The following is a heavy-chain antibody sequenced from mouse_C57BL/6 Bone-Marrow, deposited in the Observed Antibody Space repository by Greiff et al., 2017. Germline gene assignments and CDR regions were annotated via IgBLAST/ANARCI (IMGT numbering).Heavy chain of an antibody. V-gene: IGHV5-6*02. Sequence: EVMLVESGGDLVKPGGSLKLSCAASGFTFSSYGMSWVRQTPDKRLEWVATISSGGSYTYYPDSVKGRFTISRDNAKNTLYLQMSSLKSEDTAMYYCARQAGYGSPCAYWGEGSLVTVSA. J-gene: IGHJ3*01. D-gene: IGHD1-1*01. CDR1: GFTFSSYG. CDR2: ISSGGSYT. CDR3: ARQAGYGSPCAY.